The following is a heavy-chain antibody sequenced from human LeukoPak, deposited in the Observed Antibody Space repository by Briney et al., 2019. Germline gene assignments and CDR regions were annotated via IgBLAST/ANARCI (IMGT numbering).Heavy chain of an antibody. CDR1: GYTFTSYY. D-gene: IGHD6-13*01. Sequence: GASVKVSCKASGYTFTSYYMHWVRQAPGQGLEWMGIINPSGGSTSYAQKFQGRVTITRDTSASTAYMELSSLRSEDMAVYYCAREGGFKGQQLGIDYWGQGTLVTVSS. V-gene: IGHV1-46*01. CDR2: INPSGGST. CDR3: AREGGFKGQQLGIDY. J-gene: IGHJ4*02.